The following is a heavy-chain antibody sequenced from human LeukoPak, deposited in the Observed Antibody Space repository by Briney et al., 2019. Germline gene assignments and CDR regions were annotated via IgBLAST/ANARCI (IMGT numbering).Heavy chain of an antibody. Sequence: PGGSLRLSCAASGFTSSSYWMSWVRQAPGNGLEWVLSISSSSSYIYYADSVKGRFTISRDNAKNSLYLQMNSLRAEDTAVYYCARDPISNIVVVPAAIWFDPWGQGTLVTVSS. CDR1: GFTSSSYW. V-gene: IGHV3-21*01. CDR3: ARDPISNIVVVPAAIWFDP. D-gene: IGHD2-2*01. J-gene: IGHJ5*02. CDR2: ISSSSSYI.